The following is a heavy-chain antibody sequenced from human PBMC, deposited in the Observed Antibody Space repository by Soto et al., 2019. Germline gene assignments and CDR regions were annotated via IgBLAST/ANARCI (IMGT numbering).Heavy chain of an antibody. CDR3: ARLCSGGSCYYYYYYGMDV. J-gene: IGHJ6*02. Sequence: PGGSLRLSCAAPGFTFSSYWMHWVRQAPGKGLVWVPRINSDGSSTSYADSVKGRFTISRDNAKNTLYLQMNSLRAEDTAVYYCARLCSGGSCYYYYYYGMDVWGQGTTVTVSS. CDR1: GFTFSSYW. CDR2: INSDGSST. V-gene: IGHV3-74*01. D-gene: IGHD2-15*01.